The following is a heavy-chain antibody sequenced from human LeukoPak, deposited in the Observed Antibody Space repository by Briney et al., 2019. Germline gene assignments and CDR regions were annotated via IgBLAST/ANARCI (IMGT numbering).Heavy chain of an antibody. Sequence: SETLSLTCAVYGGSFSGYYWSWIRQPPGKGLEWIGEINHSGSTNYNPSLKSRVTISVDTSKNQFSPKLSSVTAADTAVYYCASLGRKSYCSSTSCYRYYYYYMDVWGKGTTVTVSS. V-gene: IGHV4-34*01. CDR2: INHSGST. CDR3: ASLGRKSYCSSTSCYRYYYYYMDV. J-gene: IGHJ6*03. D-gene: IGHD2-2*01. CDR1: GGSFSGYY.